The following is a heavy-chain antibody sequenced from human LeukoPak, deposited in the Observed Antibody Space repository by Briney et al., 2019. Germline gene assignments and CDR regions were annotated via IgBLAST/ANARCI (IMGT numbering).Heavy chain of an antibody. J-gene: IGHJ4*02. CDR1: GDSISSYY. CDR3: AREGRGYSQVDY. V-gene: IGHV4-59*01. CDR2: IHYSGGT. Sequence: ASETLSLTCTVSGDSISSYYWSWIRQPPGKGLEWIGYIHYSGGTTYNPSLKSRVTISVDRSKNQFSLKLSSVTAADTAVYYCAREGRGYSQVDYWGQGTLVTVSS. D-gene: IGHD5-18*01.